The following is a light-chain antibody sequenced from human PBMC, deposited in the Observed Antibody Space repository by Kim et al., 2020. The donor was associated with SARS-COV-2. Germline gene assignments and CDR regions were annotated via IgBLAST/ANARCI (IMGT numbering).Light chain of an antibody. CDR3: TSYTSSSTLV. J-gene: IGLJ1*01. Sequence: QPVLTQPASVSGSPGQSITISCTGTSSDVGGYNYVSWYQQHPGKAPKLMIYDVYNRPSGLSNRFSGSKSGNTASLTISGLQAEDEADYYCTSYTSSSTLVFGTGTKVTVL. CDR1: SSDVGGYNY. CDR2: DVY. V-gene: IGLV2-14*03.